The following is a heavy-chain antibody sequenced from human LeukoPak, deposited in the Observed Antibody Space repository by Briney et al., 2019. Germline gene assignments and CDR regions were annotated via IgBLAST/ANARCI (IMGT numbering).Heavy chain of an antibody. D-gene: IGHD6-19*01. CDR2: ISGSGGST. CDR1: GFTFSSYA. Sequence: PGGSLRLSCAASGFTFSSYAMSWVRQAPGKGLEWVSAISGSGGSTYYADSVKGRFTISRDNSKNTLYLQMNGLRAEDTAVYYCAKDGDSSGWYVPFDYWGQGTLVTVSS. V-gene: IGHV3-23*01. J-gene: IGHJ4*02. CDR3: AKDGDSSGWYVPFDY.